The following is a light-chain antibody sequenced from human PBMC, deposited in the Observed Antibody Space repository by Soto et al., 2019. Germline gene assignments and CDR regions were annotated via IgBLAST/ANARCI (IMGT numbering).Light chain of an antibody. V-gene: IGLV1-40*01. CDR1: SSNIGAGYD. Sequence: QSVLTHPPSVSGAPGQRVTISCTGSSSNIGAGYDVHWYQQLPGTAPKLLIYGNSNRPSGVPDRFSGSKSGTSASLAITGLQAEDEADYYCQSYDSSLSVYVFGTGTKVTI. CDR3: QSYDSSLSVYV. J-gene: IGLJ1*01. CDR2: GNS.